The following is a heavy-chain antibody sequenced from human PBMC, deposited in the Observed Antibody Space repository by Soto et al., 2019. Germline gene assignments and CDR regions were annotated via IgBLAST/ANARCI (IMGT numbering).Heavy chain of an antibody. J-gene: IGHJ4*02. D-gene: IGHD3-10*01. V-gene: IGHV1-46*01. CDR3: ARDAGSLDY. CDR2: INPSIGTT. Sequence: ASVKVSCKASGYTFTSQNMHWVRQAPGQGLEWMGVINPSIGTTTYAQKFQGRVTITTDTSASTAYMELSSLRSEDTAVYYCARDAGSLDYWGQGTLVTVSS. CDR1: GYTFTSQN.